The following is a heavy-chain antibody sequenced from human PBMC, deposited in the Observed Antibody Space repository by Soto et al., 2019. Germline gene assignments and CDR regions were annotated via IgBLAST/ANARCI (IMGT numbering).Heavy chain of an antibody. J-gene: IGHJ4*02. V-gene: IGHV3-23*01. CDR1: GFTFSTSA. D-gene: IGHD1-26*01. Sequence: EVQLLESGGGLVQPGGSLRLSCAASGFTFSTSAMRWVRQAPGKGLEWVSAINPSGGNTYYADSAKGRFTISRDNSKNTLYLQMNSLRAEDTAVYYCAKTSGSYDYFEYWGQGTLVTVSS. CDR3: AKTSGSYDYFEY. CDR2: INPSGGNT.